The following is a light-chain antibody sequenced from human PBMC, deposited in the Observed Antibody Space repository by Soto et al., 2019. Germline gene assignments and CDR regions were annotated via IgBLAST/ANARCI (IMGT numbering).Light chain of an antibody. CDR3: TSYTTSNTWV. Sequence: QPALTQPPSVSGSPGQSVTISCTGTSSDVGSYNRVSWYQQPPGTAPKLMIYEVSNRPSGVPDRFSGSKSGNTASLTVSGLQAEDEADYYCTSYTTSNTWVFGGGTKLTVL. CDR1: SSDVGSYNR. V-gene: IGLV2-18*02. J-gene: IGLJ3*02. CDR2: EVS.